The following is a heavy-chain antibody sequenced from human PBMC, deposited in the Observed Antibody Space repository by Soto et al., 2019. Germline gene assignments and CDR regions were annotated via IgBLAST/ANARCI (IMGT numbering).Heavy chain of an antibody. V-gene: IGHV5-51*01. CDR1: GYSFTSYW. CDR3: ARPSHCSGTSCYFDY. Sequence: PGESLKISCKGSGYSFTSYWIGWVRQMPGKGLEWMGIIYPGDSDTRYSPSFQGQVTISADKSISTAYLQWSSLKASDTAMYYCARPSHCSGTSCYFDYWGQGTLVTVS. D-gene: IGHD2-2*01. CDR2: IYPGDSDT. J-gene: IGHJ4*02.